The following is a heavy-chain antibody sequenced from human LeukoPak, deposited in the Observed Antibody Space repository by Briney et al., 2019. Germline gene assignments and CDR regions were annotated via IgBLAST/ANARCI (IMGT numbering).Heavy chain of an antibody. CDR3: ARIRWLQLGYFDS. CDR1: GDSISSSSSY. Sequence: SETLSLTCTVSGDSISSSSSYWGWIRQPPGEGLEWIGSIYYSGSTYYNPSLKSRVTISVDTSKNQFSLKLTSVTAADTAVYYCARIRWLQLGYFDSWGQGTLVTVSS. D-gene: IGHD5-24*01. J-gene: IGHJ4*02. V-gene: IGHV4-39*07. CDR2: IYYSGST.